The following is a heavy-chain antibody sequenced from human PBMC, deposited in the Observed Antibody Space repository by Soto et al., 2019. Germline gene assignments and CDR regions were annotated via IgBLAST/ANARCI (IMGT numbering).Heavy chain of an antibody. J-gene: IGHJ5*02. V-gene: IGHV1-69*01. CDR1: GGSFSSYP. Sequence: QVQLVQSGAEVKKPGSSVKVSCKASGGSFSSYPLSWVRQAPGQGLEWVGEIIPTFGSADYAQKYEGRVTITADESTLIVYMELNSLRSEDTAVYFCATRGHYFHSGEYTLFDPWGQGTLVIVSS. CDR2: IIPTFGSA. D-gene: IGHD5-12*01. CDR3: ATRGHYFHSGEYTLFDP.